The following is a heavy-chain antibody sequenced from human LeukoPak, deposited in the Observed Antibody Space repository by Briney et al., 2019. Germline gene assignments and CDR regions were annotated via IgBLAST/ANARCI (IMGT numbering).Heavy chain of an antibody. J-gene: IGHJ4*02. CDR2: INPNSGGT. Sequence: GASVKVSCKASGYTFTGYYMHWVRQAPGQGLEWMGWINPNSGGTNYAQKFQGRVTMTRDTSISTAYMELSRLRSDDTAVYYCASTFYYYDSSGYYYPILWGQGTLVTVSS. CDR1: GYTFTGYY. V-gene: IGHV1-2*02. D-gene: IGHD3-22*01. CDR3: ASTFYYYDSSGYYYPIL.